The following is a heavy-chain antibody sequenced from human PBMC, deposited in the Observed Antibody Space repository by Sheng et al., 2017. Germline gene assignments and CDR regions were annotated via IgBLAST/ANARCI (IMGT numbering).Heavy chain of an antibody. CDR1: GGTFSSYA. Sequence: QVQLVQSGAEVKKPGSSVKVSCKASGGTFSSYAISWVRQAPGQGLEWMGGIIPILGIANYAQKFQGRVTITADKSTSTAYMELSSLRSEDTAVYYCARDRLEYHPDYYYYYYMDVWGKGTTVTVSS. V-gene: IGHV1-69*04. CDR2: IIPILGIA. J-gene: IGHJ6*03. CDR3: ARDRLEYHPDYYYYYYMDV. D-gene: IGHD2-2*01.